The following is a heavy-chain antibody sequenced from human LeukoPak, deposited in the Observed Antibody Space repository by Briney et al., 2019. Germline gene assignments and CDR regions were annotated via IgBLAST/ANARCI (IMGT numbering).Heavy chain of an antibody. D-gene: IGHD3-22*01. CDR3: AKIVSMIVVVPMDAFDI. J-gene: IGHJ3*02. CDR1: GFTFSSYG. Sequence: GGSLRLSCAASGFTFSSYGMSWVRQAPGKGLEWVSAISGSGGSTYYADSVKGRFTISRDNSKNTLYLQMNSLRAEDTAVYYCAKIVSMIVVVPMDAFDIWGQGTMVTVSS. V-gene: IGHV3-23*01. CDR2: ISGSGGST.